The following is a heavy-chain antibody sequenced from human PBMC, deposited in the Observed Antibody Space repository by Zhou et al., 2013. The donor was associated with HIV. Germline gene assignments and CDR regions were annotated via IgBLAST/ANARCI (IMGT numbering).Heavy chain of an antibody. D-gene: IGHD6-6*01. CDR3: ARGSFSSSHKFPYYFYQYMDV. Sequence: QVQLVQSGAEVKKPGSSVKVSCKNSGGTFSNYAISWVRQAPGQGLEWLGGIIPMFDTPHSGHNFQGRVSFTTDESRTTVYMELNSLRSEDTAVYFCARGSFSSSHKFPYYFYQYMDVWGRGTTVTVSS. V-gene: IGHV1-69*05. CDR1: GGTFSNYA. J-gene: IGHJ6*03. CDR2: IIPMFDTP.